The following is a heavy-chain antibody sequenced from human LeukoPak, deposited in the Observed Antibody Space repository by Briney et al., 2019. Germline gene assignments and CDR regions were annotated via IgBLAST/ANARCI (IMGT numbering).Heavy chain of an antibody. D-gene: IGHD5-18*01. V-gene: IGHV3-23*01. CDR1: GFTFNSHA. CDR2: ISGSGGTT. J-gene: IGHJ4*02. CDR3: AKDFEVHSNGCRGYFDY. Sequence: GGSLILSCAASGFTFNSHAITWVRQAPGKGLEWVSAISGSGGTTYYADSVKGRFTISRDNSKNTVYLQMNSLRPEDTAIYYCAKDFEVHSNGCRGYFDYWGQGTLVTVSS.